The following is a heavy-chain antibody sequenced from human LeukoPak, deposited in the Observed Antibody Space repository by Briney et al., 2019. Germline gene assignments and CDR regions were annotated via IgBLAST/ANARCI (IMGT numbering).Heavy chain of an antibody. D-gene: IGHD5/OR15-5a*01. J-gene: IGHJ4*02. CDR3: ATRRVSDY. Sequence: GALRLSCAASGFTVSSNYMSWVRQAPGKGLEWVSVIYSGGSTYYADSVKGRFTISRDNFKNTLYLQMNSLRAEDTAVYYCATRRVSDYWGQGTLVTVSS. CDR2: IYSGGST. V-gene: IGHV3-66*02. CDR1: GFTVSSNY.